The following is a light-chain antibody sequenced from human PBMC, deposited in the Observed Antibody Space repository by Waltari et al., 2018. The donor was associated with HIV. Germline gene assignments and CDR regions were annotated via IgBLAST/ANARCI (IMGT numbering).Light chain of an antibody. V-gene: IGLV1-47*01. J-gene: IGLJ1*01. CDR1: SPNIGSHY. Sequence: QSVLTQPPSASGTPGQRVTISCSGGSPNIGSHYVFWYQLLPGTAPKLLVYRNDQRPSGVPDRLSGSKSGTSASLAISGLRSEDEADYYCAAWDDSLSGYVFGTGTKVTVL. CDR2: RND. CDR3: AAWDDSLSGYV.